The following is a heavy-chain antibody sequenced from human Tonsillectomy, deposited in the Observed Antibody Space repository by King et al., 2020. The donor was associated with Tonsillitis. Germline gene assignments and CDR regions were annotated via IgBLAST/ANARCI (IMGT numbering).Heavy chain of an antibody. D-gene: IGHD3-10*01. CDR1: GFTFSSYA. V-gene: IGHV3-30*01. CDR2: ISYDGSNK. J-gene: IGHJ2*01. Sequence: VQLVESGGGVVQPGRSLRLSCAASGFTFSSYAMHWVRQAPGKGLEWVAVISYDGSNKYYADSVKGRFTISRDNSKNTLYLQMNSLRAEDTAVYYCASDGGSRYFDPWGRGTLVTVSS. CDR3: ASDGGSRYFDP.